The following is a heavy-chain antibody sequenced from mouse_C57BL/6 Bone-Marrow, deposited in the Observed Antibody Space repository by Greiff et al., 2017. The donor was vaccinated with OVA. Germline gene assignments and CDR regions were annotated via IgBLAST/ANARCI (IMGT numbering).Heavy chain of an antibody. D-gene: IGHD2-3*01. Sequence: EVMLVESGGGLVQPGGSMKLSCAASGFTFRDAWMDWVRQSPEKGLEWVAEIRNKANNHATYYAESVKGRFTISRDDSKSSVYLQMNSLSAEDTGIYYCTGSYDGYYFDFWGQGTTLTVSS. CDR3: TGSYDGYYFDF. CDR2: IRNKANNHAT. J-gene: IGHJ2*01. CDR1: GFTFRDAW. V-gene: IGHV6-6*01.